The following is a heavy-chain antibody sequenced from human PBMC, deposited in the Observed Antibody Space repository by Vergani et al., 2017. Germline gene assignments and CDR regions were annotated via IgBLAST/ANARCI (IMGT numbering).Heavy chain of an antibody. J-gene: IGHJ4*02. V-gene: IGHV3-21*01. CDR2: ISSSSSYI. Sequence: EVQLVESGGGLVKPGGSLRLSCAASGFTFSSYSMNWVRQAPGKGLEWVSSISSSSSYIYYADSVKGRFTISRDNAKNSLYLQMNSLRAEDTAVYYCARDNGDRARLFDYWGQGTLVTVSS. CDR1: GFTFSSYS. D-gene: IGHD4-17*01. CDR3: ARDNGDRARLFDY.